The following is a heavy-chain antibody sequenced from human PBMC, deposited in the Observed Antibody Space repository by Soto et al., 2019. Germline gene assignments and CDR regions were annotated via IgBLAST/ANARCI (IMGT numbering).Heavy chain of an antibody. CDR1: GGSITDYY. CDR3: ARVLLEYSNSVVDP. CDR2: IDYSGST. V-gene: IGHV4-59*01. Sequence: SETLSLTCTVSGGSITDYYWSWIRQPPGKGLEWIGYIDYSGSTNFNPSLKSRVTISLDTSKNQFSLKLSSVTAADTAVYYCARVLLEYSNSVVDPWGQGTLVTVSS. J-gene: IGHJ5*02. D-gene: IGHD6-6*01.